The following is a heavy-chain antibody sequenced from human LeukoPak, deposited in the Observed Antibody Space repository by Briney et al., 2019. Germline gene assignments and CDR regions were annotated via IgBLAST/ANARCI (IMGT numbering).Heavy chain of an antibody. Sequence: ASVKVSCKASGYTFTNYYMHWVRQAPGQGLEWMGWISGYNGNTNYAQKLQGRVTMTTDTSTSTAYMELRSLRSDDTAVYYCARDRIVGAEDDAFGIWGQGTMVTVSS. CDR2: ISGYNGNT. CDR3: ARDRIVGAEDDAFGI. V-gene: IGHV1-18*04. D-gene: IGHD1-26*01. CDR1: GYTFTNYY. J-gene: IGHJ3*02.